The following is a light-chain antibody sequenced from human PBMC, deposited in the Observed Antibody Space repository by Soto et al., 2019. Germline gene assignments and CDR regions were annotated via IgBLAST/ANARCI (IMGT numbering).Light chain of an antibody. J-gene: IGLJ1*01. CDR2: TND. CDR3: SSWDDSLNGFL. Sequence: QSVLTQPPSASGTPGQTVTISCSGSSSNIGSTTDNWFQQLPGTAPRLLISTNDQRPSGVPDRFSGSKSGTSASLPISGLQSEDEATYYCSSWDDSLNGFLFGTGTKLTVL. CDR1: SSNIGSTT. V-gene: IGLV1-44*01.